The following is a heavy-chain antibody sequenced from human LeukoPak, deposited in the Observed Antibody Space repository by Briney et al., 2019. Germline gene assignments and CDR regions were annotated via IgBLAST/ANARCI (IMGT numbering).Heavy chain of an antibody. CDR3: ARTYSVDAFDI. V-gene: IGHV5-51*01. D-gene: IGHD2-21*01. CDR2: IYPGYSET. J-gene: IGHJ3*02. CDR1: EYSFPNYC. Sequence: GESLNISCKHSEYSFPNYCIGWVRQMPGKGLEWMGIIYPGYSETRYSPSFQGQVTISADSSISTAYLQWSSLKPSDTAMYYCARTYSVDAFDIWGQGTMVTVSS.